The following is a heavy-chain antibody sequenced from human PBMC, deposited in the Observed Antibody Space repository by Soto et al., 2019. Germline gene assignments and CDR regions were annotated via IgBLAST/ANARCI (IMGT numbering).Heavy chain of an antibody. D-gene: IGHD1-26*01. CDR3: ARRYGSAIDY. Sequence: SENPSLTCTVSGGSISSYYWSWIRQPPGKGLEWIGYIYYSGSTNYNPSLKSRVTISVDTSKNQFSLKLSSVTAADTAVYYCARRYGSAIDYWGQGTLVTVSS. V-gene: IGHV4-59*08. CDR1: GGSISSYY. CDR2: IYYSGST. J-gene: IGHJ4*02.